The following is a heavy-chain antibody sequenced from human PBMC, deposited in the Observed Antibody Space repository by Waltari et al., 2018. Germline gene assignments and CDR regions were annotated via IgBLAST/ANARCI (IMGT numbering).Heavy chain of an antibody. CDR1: GFTFSSYW. CDR2: ISGGGGST. Sequence: EVQLVESGGGLVQPGGSLRLSCAASGFTFSSYWMSWVRQAPGKGLDWGSVISGGGGSTYYADSVKGRFTISRDNSKKTLFLQMSSLRAEDTAVYYCAKSIAGTTNYFDSWGQGTLVTVSS. D-gene: IGHD1-26*01. J-gene: IGHJ4*02. CDR3: AKSIAGTTNYFDS. V-gene: IGHV3-23*04.